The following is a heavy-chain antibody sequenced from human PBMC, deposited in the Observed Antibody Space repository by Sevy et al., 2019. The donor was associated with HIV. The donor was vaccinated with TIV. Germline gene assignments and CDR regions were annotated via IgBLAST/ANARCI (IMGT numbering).Heavy chain of an antibody. V-gene: IGHV3-21*01. D-gene: IGHD3-22*01. CDR2: ISSSSSYI. J-gene: IGHJ4*02. CDR1: GFTFSSYS. Sequence: GGSLRLSCAASGFTFSSYSMNWVRQAPGKGLEWVSSISSSSSYIYYADSVKGRFTISRDNAKNSLYLQMNSLRAEETAVYYCARARIGYYDSSGFYYFDYWGQGTLVTVSS. CDR3: ARARIGYYDSSGFYYFDY.